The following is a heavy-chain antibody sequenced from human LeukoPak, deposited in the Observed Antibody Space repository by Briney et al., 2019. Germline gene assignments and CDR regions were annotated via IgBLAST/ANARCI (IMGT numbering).Heavy chain of an antibody. CDR2: IRFDGSDK. V-gene: IGHV3-30*02. Sequence: GGSLRLSCAASGFTFSRYAMPWVRRAPGKGLAWVAIIRFDGSDKFYADSVKGRFTISRDNFKDTVSLQMNSVRAEDTGVYYCARVERFDNYGSGCSLDVWGQGITVTVSS. D-gene: IGHD3-10*01. CDR3: ARVERFDNYGSGCSLDV. CDR1: GFTFSRYA. J-gene: IGHJ6*02.